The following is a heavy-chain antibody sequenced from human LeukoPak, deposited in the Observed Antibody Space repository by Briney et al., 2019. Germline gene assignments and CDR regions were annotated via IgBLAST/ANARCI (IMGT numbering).Heavy chain of an antibody. V-gene: IGHV1-69*13. D-gene: IGHD5-24*01. Sequence: ASVKVSCKASGGTFSSYAISWVRQAPGQGLEWMGGIIPIFGTANYAQKFQGRVTITADESTSTAYMELSSLRSEDTAVYYCARDRRDGYINWGQGTLVTVSS. CDR1: GGTFSSYA. CDR2: IIPIFGTA. CDR3: ARDRRDGYIN. J-gene: IGHJ4*02.